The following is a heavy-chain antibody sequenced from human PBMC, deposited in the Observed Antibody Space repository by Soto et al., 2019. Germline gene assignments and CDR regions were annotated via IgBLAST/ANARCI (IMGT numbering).Heavy chain of an antibody. D-gene: IGHD3-10*01. V-gene: IGHV4-34*01. J-gene: IGHJ4*02. CDR3: ASRRLTMVRGVIDGPLDY. Sequence: SETLSLTCAVYGGSFSGYYWSWIRQPPGKGLEWIGEINHSGSTNYNPSLKSRVTISVDTSKNQFSLKLSSVTAADTAVYYCASRRLTMVRGVIDGPLDYWGQGTLVTVSS. CDR1: GGSFSGYY. CDR2: INHSGST.